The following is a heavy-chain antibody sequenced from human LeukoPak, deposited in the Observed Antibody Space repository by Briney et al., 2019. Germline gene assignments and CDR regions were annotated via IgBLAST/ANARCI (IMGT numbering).Heavy chain of an antibody. CDR3: AREIPGRIAADC. CDR2: MRRDGNEI. J-gene: IGHJ4*02. Sequence: GGSLRLSCSASGFTFSTYWMSWVRQAPGKGLEWVANMRRDGNEIYYLDSVRGRFTISRDNAKNSLFLQMNRLRGEDTAIYFCAREIPGRIAADCWGQGTLVTVSS. V-gene: IGHV3-7*01. D-gene: IGHD2-15*01. CDR1: GFTFSTYW.